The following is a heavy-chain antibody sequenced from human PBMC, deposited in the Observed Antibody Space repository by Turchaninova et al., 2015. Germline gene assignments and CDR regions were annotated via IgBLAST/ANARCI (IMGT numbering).Heavy chain of an antibody. J-gene: IGHJ2*01. V-gene: IGHV4-34*01. Sequence: QVQLQQWGAGLLKPSETLSLTCAVYGGSFRGYYWSWTRQPPGKGMEVLGEINHSGSTNYNPSLKRGVTISVETSKNHFSLKLCCVTAADTAVYYCARWGVAGTRYFDLWGRGTLVTVSS. CDR3: ARWGVAGTRYFDL. CDR2: INHSGST. CDR1: GGSFRGYY. D-gene: IGHD6-19*01.